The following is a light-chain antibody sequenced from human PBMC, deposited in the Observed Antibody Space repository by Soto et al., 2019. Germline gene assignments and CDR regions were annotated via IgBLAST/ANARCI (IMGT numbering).Light chain of an antibody. CDR2: DAS. V-gene: IGKV3-11*01. Sequence: EIVLTQSPATLSLSPGERATLSCRASQSVGTYLAWYQQKPGQAPRLLIYDASNRATGIPARFSGSGSGTDFTLTISSLETEDFEVYYCQHRSSWPLTFGGGTKVEIK. J-gene: IGKJ4*01. CDR1: QSVGTY. CDR3: QHRSSWPLT.